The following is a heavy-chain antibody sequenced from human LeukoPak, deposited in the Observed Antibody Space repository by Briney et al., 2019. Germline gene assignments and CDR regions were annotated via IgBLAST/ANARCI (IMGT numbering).Heavy chain of an antibody. D-gene: IGHD3-22*01. CDR2: INPSGGST. Sequence: ASVKVSCKASGYTFTSYYMHWVRQAPGQGLEWMGIINPSGGSTSYAQKFQGRVTMTRDMSTSTVYMELSSLRSEDTAVYYCARDSSHYEVRWGYYYYYMDVWGKGTTVTISS. CDR3: ARDSSHYEVRWGYYYYYMDV. V-gene: IGHV1-46*01. CDR1: GYTFTSYY. J-gene: IGHJ6*03.